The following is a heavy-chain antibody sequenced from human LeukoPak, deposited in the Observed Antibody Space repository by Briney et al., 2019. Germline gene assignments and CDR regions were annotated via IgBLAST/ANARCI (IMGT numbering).Heavy chain of an antibody. CDR2: ISSSGSTI. CDR1: GFTFSDYY. D-gene: IGHD1-26*01. CDR3: ARDKVVGATTDYYYGMDV. Sequence: GGSLRLSCAASGFTFSDYYMSWIRQAPGKGLEWVSYISSSGSTIYYADSVKGRFTISRDNAKNSLYLQMNSLRAEDTAVYYCARDKVVGATTDYYYGMDVWGQGTTVTVSS. V-gene: IGHV3-11*01. J-gene: IGHJ6*02.